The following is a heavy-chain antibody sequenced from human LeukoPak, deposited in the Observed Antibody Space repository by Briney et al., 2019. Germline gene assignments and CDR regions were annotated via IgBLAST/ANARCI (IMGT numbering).Heavy chain of an antibody. CDR1: GGSISSHY. Sequence: SETLSLTCTVSGGSISSHYWSWIRQPPGKGLEWIGYIYYSGSTNYNPSLKSRVTISVDTSKNQFSLKLSSVTAADTAVYYCARGQNYYDSSGYHPWGQGTLVTVSS. J-gene: IGHJ5*02. CDR3: ARGQNYYDSSGYHP. CDR2: IYYSGST. V-gene: IGHV4-59*11. D-gene: IGHD3-22*01.